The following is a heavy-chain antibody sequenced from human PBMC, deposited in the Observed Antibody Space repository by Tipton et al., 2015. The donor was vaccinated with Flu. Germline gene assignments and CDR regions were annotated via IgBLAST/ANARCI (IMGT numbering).Heavy chain of an antibody. Sequence: AVSGFIVSNNYMSWVRQAPGKGLEWVSVIYSGSNAYYADSVEGRFTISRDNSKNTLYLQMDSLRAEDTAVYYCANLGNNREFDYWGQGTQVTVSS. CDR3: ANLGNNREFDY. CDR2: IYSGSNA. CDR1: GFIVSNNY. J-gene: IGHJ4*02. V-gene: IGHV3-53*01. D-gene: IGHD1-14*01.